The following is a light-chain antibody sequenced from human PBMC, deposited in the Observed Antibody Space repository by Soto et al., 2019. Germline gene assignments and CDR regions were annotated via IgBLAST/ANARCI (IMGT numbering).Light chain of an antibody. V-gene: IGLV2-8*01. CDR1: SSDVGGYNY. Sequence: QSALTQPPSASGSPGQSGTIACTGTSSDVGGYNYVSWYQQHPGKAPKLMIYEVSRRPSGVPDRFSGSKSGNTASLTVSGLQADDEADYYCLSSAGGNTLFGGGTKLTVL. CDR2: EVS. J-gene: IGLJ3*02. CDR3: LSSAGGNTL.